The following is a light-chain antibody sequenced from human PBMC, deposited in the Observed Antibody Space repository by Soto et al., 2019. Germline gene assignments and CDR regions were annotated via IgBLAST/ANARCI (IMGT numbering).Light chain of an antibody. Sequence: EIVMTQSPSTMSVPPGERATLSCRASQSMGNNVAWYQQKPGQAPRLLIYGASTRATGIPARFSGSGSGTEFTLTISSLQSEDFAVYYCQQYNNWPAITFGQGTRLEF. V-gene: IGKV3D-15*01. J-gene: IGKJ5*01. CDR2: GAS. CDR3: QQYNNWPAIT. CDR1: QSMGNN.